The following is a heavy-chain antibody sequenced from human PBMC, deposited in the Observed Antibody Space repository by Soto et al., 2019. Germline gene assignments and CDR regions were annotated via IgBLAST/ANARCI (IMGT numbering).Heavy chain of an antibody. CDR2: ISSSGSTI. J-gene: IGHJ5*02. D-gene: IGHD3-3*01. CDR1: GFTFSSYE. Sequence: EVQLVESGGGLVQPGGSLRLSCAASGFTFSSYEMNWVRQAPGKGLEWVSYISSSGSTIYYADSVKGRFTISRDNAKNSLYLQMNSLRAEDTAVYYCAREAGPYYDFWSGPSNGWFDPWGQGTLVTVSS. V-gene: IGHV3-48*03. CDR3: AREAGPYYDFWSGPSNGWFDP.